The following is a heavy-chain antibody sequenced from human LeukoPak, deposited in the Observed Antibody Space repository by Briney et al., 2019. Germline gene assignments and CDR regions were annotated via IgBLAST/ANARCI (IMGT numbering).Heavy chain of an antibody. J-gene: IGHJ4*02. CDR3: ARGPSSGYFNY. Sequence: SETLSLTCAVYGGSFSGYYWSWIRQPPGKGLEWIGEINHSGSTNYNPSLKGRVTISVDTSKNQFSLKLSSVTAADTAVYYCARGPSSGYFNYWGQGTLVTVSS. D-gene: IGHD3-22*01. CDR1: GGSFSGYY. V-gene: IGHV4-34*01. CDR2: INHSGST.